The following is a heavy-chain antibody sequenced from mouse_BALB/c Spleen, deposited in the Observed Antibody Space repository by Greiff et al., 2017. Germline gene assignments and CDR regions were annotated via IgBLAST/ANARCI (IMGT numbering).Heavy chain of an antibody. V-gene: IGHV3-2*02. CDR3: AEDQGWFAY. CDR2: ISYSGST. J-gene: IGHJ3*01. CDR1: GYSITSDYA. D-gene: IGHD3-2*02. Sequence: EVKLMESGPGLVKPSQSLSLTCTVTGYSITSDYAWNWIRQFPGNKLEWMGYISYSGSTSYNPSLKSRISITRDTSKNQFFLQLNSVTTEDTATYYCAEDQGWFAYWGQGTLVTVSA.